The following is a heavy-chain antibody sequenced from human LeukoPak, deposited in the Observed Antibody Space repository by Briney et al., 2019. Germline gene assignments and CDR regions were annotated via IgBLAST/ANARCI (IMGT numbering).Heavy chain of an antibody. J-gene: IGHJ4*02. CDR3: AKARRGDYVLGYFDY. CDR1: GFTFSSYA. V-gene: IGHV3-23*01. Sequence: GGSLRLSRAASGFTFSSYAMSWVRQAPGKGLEWVSAISGSGGSTYYADSVKGRFTISRDNSKNTLYLQMNSLRAEDTAVYYCAKARRGDYVLGYFDYWGQGTLVTVSS. CDR2: ISGSGGST. D-gene: IGHD4-17*01.